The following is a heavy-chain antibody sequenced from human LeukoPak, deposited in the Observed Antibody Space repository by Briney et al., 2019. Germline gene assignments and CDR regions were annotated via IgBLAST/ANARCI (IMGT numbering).Heavy chain of an antibody. D-gene: IGHD1-1*01. CDR2: IHISGKT. CDR3: ARDPGLERSGGVSFDY. CDR1: GGSISSYY. Sequence: SETLSLTCTVSGGSISSYYWNWIRQPAGKGLEWIGRIHISGKTNYNPSLRVTMSVDACRNQFSLKRSSVTAADTAVYYCARDPGLERSGGVSFDYWGQGSLVTVSS. V-gene: IGHV4-4*07. J-gene: IGHJ4*02.